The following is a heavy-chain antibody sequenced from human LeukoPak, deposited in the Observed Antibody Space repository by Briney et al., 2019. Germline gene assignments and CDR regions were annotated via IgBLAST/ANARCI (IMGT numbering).Heavy chain of an antibody. Sequence: GGSLRLSCAASGFTFSSYGMNWVRQAPGKGLEWVSAISGSGGNTYYADSVKGRFTISRGNSKNTLYLQMNSLRAEDTALYYCAKPAKTDYADYWGQGTLVTVSS. CDR2: ISGSGGNT. D-gene: IGHD1-14*01. CDR3: AKPAKTDYADY. CDR1: GFTFSSYG. V-gene: IGHV3-23*01. J-gene: IGHJ4*02.